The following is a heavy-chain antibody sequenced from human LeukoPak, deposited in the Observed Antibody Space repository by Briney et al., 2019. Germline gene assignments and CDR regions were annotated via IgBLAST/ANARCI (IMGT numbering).Heavy chain of an antibody. V-gene: IGHV3-23*01. J-gene: IGHJ4*02. Sequence: GGSLRLYCAASGFTFSSYGMSWVRQAPGKGLEWVSAISGSGGSTYYADSVKGRFTISRDNSKNTLYLQMNSLRAEDTAVYYCAKPPPPEGYSGYDYFDYWGQGTLVTVSS. CDR1: GFTFSSYG. D-gene: IGHD5-12*01. CDR3: AKPPPPEGYSGYDYFDY. CDR2: ISGSGGST.